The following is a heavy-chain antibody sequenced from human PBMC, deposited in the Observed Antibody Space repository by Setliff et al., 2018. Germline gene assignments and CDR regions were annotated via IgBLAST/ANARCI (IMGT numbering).Heavy chain of an antibody. Sequence: ASVKVSCKASGYAFASHYMHWVRQAPGQGLEWMGWINNYSFKTNYPQKFLGRVTVTTDTSTGTAYMELGSLTSDDTAIYYCARINFYVSSGYYYAPDYWGPGTLVTVSS. CDR2: INNYSFKT. CDR1: GYAFASHY. CDR3: ARINFYVSSGYYYAPDY. J-gene: IGHJ4*02. D-gene: IGHD3-22*01. V-gene: IGHV1-18*04.